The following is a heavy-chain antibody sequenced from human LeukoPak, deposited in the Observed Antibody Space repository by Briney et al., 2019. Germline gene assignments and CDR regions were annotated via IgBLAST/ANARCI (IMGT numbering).Heavy chain of an antibody. CDR2: IYYGGST. CDR1: GGSISSYY. Sequence: SETLSLTCTVSGGSISSYYWSWIRQPPGKGLEWIGYIYYGGSTNYNPSLKSRVTISVDTSKNQFSLKLGSVTAADTAVYYCARDPRINYYYGMDVWGQGTTVTVSS. J-gene: IGHJ6*02. V-gene: IGHV4-59*01. CDR3: ARDPRINYYYGMDV.